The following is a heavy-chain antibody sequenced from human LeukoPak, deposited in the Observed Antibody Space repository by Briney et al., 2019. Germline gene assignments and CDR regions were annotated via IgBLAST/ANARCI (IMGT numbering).Heavy chain of an antibody. CDR1: GFTFSSYW. CDR2: IKQDGSEK. CDR3: ARDYCGGDCYSGNFDY. J-gene: IGHJ4*02. D-gene: IGHD2-21*02. Sequence: GGSLRLSCAASGFTFSSYWMSWVRQAPGKGLEWVANIKQDGSEKYYVDSVKGRFTISRDNAKNSLYLQMNSLRAEDTAVYYCARDYCGGDCYSGNFDYWGQGTLVTVSS. V-gene: IGHV3-7*01.